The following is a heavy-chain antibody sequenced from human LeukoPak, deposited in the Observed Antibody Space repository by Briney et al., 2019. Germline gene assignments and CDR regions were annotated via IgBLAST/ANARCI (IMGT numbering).Heavy chain of an antibody. CDR2: ISSSGGST. Sequence: PGGSLRLSCAASGFTFSSYAMTWVRQAPGKGLEWVSAISSSGGSTYYADSVKGRFTISRDKSKNTLYLQMNSLRAEDTAVYYCAKGNGHIVVVTAISWGQGTLVTVSS. D-gene: IGHD2-21*02. V-gene: IGHV3-23*01. CDR1: GFTFSSYA. CDR3: AKGNGHIVVVTAIS. J-gene: IGHJ4*02.